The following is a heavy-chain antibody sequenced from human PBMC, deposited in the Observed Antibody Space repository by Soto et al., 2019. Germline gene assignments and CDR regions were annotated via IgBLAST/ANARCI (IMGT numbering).Heavy chain of an antibody. D-gene: IGHD3-22*01. CDR1: VFNFSNAW. CDR3: TTADDSSGYYLIDY. CDR2: IKSKTDGRTT. V-gene: IGHV3-15*01. J-gene: IGHJ4*02. Sequence: WGALLVSCASSVFNFSNAWMSWVRQAPGKGLEWVGRIKSKTDGRTTDYAAPVKGRFTISRDDSKNTLYLQMNSLKTEDTAVYYCTTADDSSGYYLIDYWGQGTMVTVSS.